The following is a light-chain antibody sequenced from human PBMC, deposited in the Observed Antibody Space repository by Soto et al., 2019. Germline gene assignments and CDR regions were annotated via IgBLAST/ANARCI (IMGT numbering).Light chain of an antibody. Sequence: EIVLTQSPGTLSLSPGERATLSCRASQSVSSSYLAWYQQKPGQAPRLLIYGASIRATGIPDRFTGSGSGTAFTLTISSLAPEDFEVYYCQQYDSSPLTFGGGTKVELK. CDR3: QQYDSSPLT. V-gene: IGKV3-20*01. J-gene: IGKJ4*01. CDR1: QSVSSSY. CDR2: GAS.